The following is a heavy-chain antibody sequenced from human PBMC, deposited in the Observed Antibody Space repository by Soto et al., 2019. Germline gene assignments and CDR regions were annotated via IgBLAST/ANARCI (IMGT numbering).Heavy chain of an antibody. CDR2: VFHTGTT. J-gene: IGHJ4*02. CDR1: GDSVSSPYY. V-gene: IGHV4-4*02. Sequence: QVQLQESGPGLVKPSGTLSLTCAVSGDSVSSPYYWCWVRQPPGKGLEWIGEVFHTGTTSYNPSLRSRVPTSMDKSNTPLSLALSSVTAADTAVSFCARSAGWYAVHSWGPGTLVIVSS. D-gene: IGHD6-19*01. CDR3: ARSAGWYAVHS.